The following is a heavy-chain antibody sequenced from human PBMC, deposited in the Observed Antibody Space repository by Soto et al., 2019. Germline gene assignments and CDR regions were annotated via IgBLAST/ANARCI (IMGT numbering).Heavy chain of an antibody. CDR2: INHSGST. CDR1: GGSFSGYY. Sequence: KQSQTLSLTCAVYGGSFSGYYWSWIRQPPGKGLEWIGEINHSGSTNYNPSLKSRVTISVDTSKNQFSLKLSSVTAADTAVYYCARGRIGDFWSGYSYYYYYGMDVWGQGTTVTVSS. D-gene: IGHD3-3*01. J-gene: IGHJ6*02. V-gene: IGHV4-34*01. CDR3: ARGRIGDFWSGYSYYYYYGMDV.